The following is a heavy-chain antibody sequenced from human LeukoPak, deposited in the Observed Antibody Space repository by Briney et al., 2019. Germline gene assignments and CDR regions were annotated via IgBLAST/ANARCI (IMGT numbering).Heavy chain of an antibody. D-gene: IGHD6-19*01. CDR3: ARARSYSSGWYGDPY. Sequence: GASVKVSCKASGGTFSSYAISWVRQAPGQGLEWMGGIIPIFGTANYAQKLQGRVTMTTDTSTSTAYMELRSLRSDDTAVYYCARARSYSSGWYGDPYWGQGTLVTVSS. CDR1: GGTFSSYA. J-gene: IGHJ4*02. V-gene: IGHV1-69*05. CDR2: IIPIFGTA.